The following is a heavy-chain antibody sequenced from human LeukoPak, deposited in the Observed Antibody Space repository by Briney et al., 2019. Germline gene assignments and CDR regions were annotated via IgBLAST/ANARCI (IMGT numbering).Heavy chain of an antibody. CDR2: IYRSGIT. J-gene: IGHJ4*02. Sequence: PSETLSLTCAVSGYSISTGYYWGWIRQSPGKGLEWIGNIYRSGITHYNPSLQGRVTLSVDTSKNQFSLNLNSVTAADTAVYYCTRFSTASSRPAYYWGQGTLVIVSS. D-gene: IGHD2-21*01. CDR3: TRFSTASSRPAYY. CDR1: GYSISTGYY. V-gene: IGHV4-38-2*01.